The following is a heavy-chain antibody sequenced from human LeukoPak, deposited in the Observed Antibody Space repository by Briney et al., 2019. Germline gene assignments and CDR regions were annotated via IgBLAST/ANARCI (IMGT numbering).Heavy chain of an antibody. V-gene: IGHV2-5*01. D-gene: IGHD3-10*01. J-gene: IGHJ4*02. Sequence: SGPTLVKPTQTLTLTCTFSGFSLSASAVGVGWIRQPPGKALELLALIYWNNNERYSPSLKSRLTITKDTSKTQVVLTMTNVDPLDTGTYYCARIWFGELFPFDYWGQGTLVTVSS. CDR2: IYWNNNE. CDR3: ARIWFGELFPFDY. CDR1: GFSLSASAVG.